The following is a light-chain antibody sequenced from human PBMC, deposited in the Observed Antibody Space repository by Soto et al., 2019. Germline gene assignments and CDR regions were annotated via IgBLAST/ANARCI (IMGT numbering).Light chain of an antibody. CDR3: EQSYRTPSIS. CDR2: AAS. Sequence: DIQMTQSPSSLSASVGDRVTITCRASQSISSYLNWYQQKPGKAPKLLIYAASSLQSGVPSRFSGSGSRTNFTLTISTLQSEDGAIYHCEQSYRTPSISFGQWTQGEIK. V-gene: IGKV1-39*01. CDR1: QSISSY. J-gene: IGKJ5*01.